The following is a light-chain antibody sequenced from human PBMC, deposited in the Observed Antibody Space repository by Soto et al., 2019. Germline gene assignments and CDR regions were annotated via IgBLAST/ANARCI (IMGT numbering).Light chain of an antibody. CDR1: QGISNF. CDR2: AAS. J-gene: IGKJ1*01. Sequence: SQLTQSPSSLSASVVNRVTITCRASQGISNFLAWYQQKPGKAPKLLIYAASTLQSGVPSRFSGSGSGTDFTLTITSLQPEDFATYYCQQTYNTPCTFGQGTKVDNK. CDR3: QQTYNTPCT. V-gene: IGKV1-39*01.